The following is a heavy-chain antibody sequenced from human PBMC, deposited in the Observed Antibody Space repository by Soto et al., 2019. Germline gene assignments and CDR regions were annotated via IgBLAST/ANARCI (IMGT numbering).Heavy chain of an antibody. CDR3: ARASRDAYDFWSGYYPSYCCYYGMDV. CDR1: GYTFTSYG. J-gene: IGHJ6*02. D-gene: IGHD3-3*01. CDR2: ISAYNGNT. V-gene: IGHV1-18*01. Sequence: ASVKVSCKASGYTFTSYGISWVRQAPGQGLEWMGWISAYNGNTNYAQKLQGRVTMTTDTSTSTAYMELRRLRSDDTAVYYCARASRDAYDFWSGYYPSYCCYYGMDVWGQGTTVTVSS.